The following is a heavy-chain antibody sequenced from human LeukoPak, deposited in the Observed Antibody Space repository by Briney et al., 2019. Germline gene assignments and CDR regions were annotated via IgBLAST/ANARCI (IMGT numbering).Heavy chain of an antibody. Sequence: TGGSLRLSCAASGFTFSFSAMTWVRQPPGKGLEWVSPISGSGGSSYYADSVKGRFTISRDNSKNTLYLQMNSLRAEDTAVYYCATPPGYWGSAPFDFWGQGTVVTVSS. CDR2: ISGSGGSS. V-gene: IGHV3-23*01. CDR3: ATPPGYWGSAPFDF. D-gene: IGHD7-27*01. J-gene: IGHJ4*02. CDR1: GFTFSFSA.